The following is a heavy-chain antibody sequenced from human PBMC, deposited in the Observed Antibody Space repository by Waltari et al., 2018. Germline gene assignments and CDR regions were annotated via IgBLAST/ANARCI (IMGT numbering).Heavy chain of an antibody. Sequence: EVQLVESGGGLVQPGGSLRLSCAASGFTFSSYWMSWVRQAPGKGLEWVSVIYSGGSTYYADSVKGRFTISRDNSKNTLYLQMNSLRAEDTAVYYCARDGRSGGSSDWGQGTLVTVSS. CDR3: ARDGRSGGSSD. CDR2: IYSGGST. CDR1: GFTFSSYW. V-gene: IGHV3-66*01. J-gene: IGHJ4*02. D-gene: IGHD2-15*01.